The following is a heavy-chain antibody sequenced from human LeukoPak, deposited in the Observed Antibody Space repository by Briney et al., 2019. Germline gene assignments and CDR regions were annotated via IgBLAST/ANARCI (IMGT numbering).Heavy chain of an antibody. V-gene: IGHV1-46*01. D-gene: IGHD3-22*01. J-gene: IGHJ4*02. Sequence: GASVKVSCKVSGYTLTELSMHWVRQAPGQGLEWMGIINPRGGSTSYAQKFQGRVTLTRDMSTSTLYMELSSLRSEDTAVYYCAGEDYDTSGYPLYWGQGTLVTVSS. CDR1: GYTLTELS. CDR2: INPRGGST. CDR3: AGEDYDTSGYPLY.